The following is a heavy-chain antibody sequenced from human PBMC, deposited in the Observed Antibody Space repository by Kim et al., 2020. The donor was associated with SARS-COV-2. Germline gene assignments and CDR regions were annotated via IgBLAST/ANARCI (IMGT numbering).Heavy chain of an antibody. D-gene: IGHD5-12*01. CDR3: ATISPRYYFDY. Sequence: GGSLRLSCTASGFSFSSYGIHWVRQAPGKGLEWVAVISNDGSTQYYLDSVKGRFTISRDNSKNTLYLQMSSLRTEDTAMYYCATISPRYYFDYWGQVTLGTASS. CDR2: ISNDGSTQ. CDR1: GFSFSSYG. V-gene: IGHV3-30*03. J-gene: IGHJ4*02.